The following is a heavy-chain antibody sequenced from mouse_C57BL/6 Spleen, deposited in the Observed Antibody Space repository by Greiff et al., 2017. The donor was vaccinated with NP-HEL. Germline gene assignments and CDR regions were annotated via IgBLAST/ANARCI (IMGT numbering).Heavy chain of an antibody. V-gene: IGHV1-26*01. Sequence: EVKLQQSGPELVKPGASVKISCKASGYTFTDYYMNWVKQSHGKSLEWIGDINPNNGGTSYNQKFKGKATLTVDKSSSTAYMELRSLTSEDSAVYYCATLPTGYFDVWGTGTTVTVSS. CDR2: INPNNGGT. CDR3: ATLPTGYFDV. CDR1: GYTFTDYY. D-gene: IGHD2-10*01. J-gene: IGHJ1*03.